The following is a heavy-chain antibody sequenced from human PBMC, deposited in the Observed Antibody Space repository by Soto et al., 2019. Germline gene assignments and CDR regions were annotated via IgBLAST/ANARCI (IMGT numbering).Heavy chain of an antibody. CDR1: GLTLSHYW. V-gene: IGHV3-74*01. J-gene: IGHJ4*02. Sequence: DVLLVESGGGLVQPGGSMRLACAASGLTLSHYWMHWVRQVPGKGLVWVAEISNDERNIRTSYADSVKGRFTVSRDDAKNTLYLQMNSLRGDDTAVYYCASLSAPDDFWGQGAQVTVSS. D-gene: IGHD6-25*01. CDR2: ISNDERNI. CDR3: ASLSAPDDF.